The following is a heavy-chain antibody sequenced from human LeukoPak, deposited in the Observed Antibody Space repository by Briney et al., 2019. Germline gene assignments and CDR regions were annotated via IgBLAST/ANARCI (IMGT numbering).Heavy chain of an antibody. Sequence: SETLSLTCTVSGGSISSGGYYWSWIRQHPGKGLEWIGYIYYSGSTYYNPSLKGRVTISVDTSKNQFSLKLSSVTAADTAVYYCARDPYNWNGMDVWGQGTTVTVSS. D-gene: IGHD1-1*01. J-gene: IGHJ6*02. CDR2: IYYSGST. V-gene: IGHV4-31*03. CDR1: GGSISSGGYY. CDR3: ARDPYNWNGMDV.